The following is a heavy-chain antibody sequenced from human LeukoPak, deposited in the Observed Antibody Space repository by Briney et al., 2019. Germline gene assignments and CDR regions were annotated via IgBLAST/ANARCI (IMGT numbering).Heavy chain of an antibody. CDR1: GGSISSSSYY. J-gene: IGHJ4*02. CDR2: IYYSGST. Sequence: PSETLSLTCTVSGGSISSSSYYWGWIRQPPGKGLEWIGSIYYSGSTYYNPSLKSRVTISVDTSKNQFSLKLSSVTAADTAVYYCARDDGFYSDSSFQDYWGQGTLVTVSS. CDR3: ARDDGFYSDSSFQDY. D-gene: IGHD2/OR15-2a*01. V-gene: IGHV4-39*02.